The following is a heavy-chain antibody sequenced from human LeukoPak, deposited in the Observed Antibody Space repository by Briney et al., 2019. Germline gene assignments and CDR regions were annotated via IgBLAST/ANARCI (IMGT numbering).Heavy chain of an antibody. CDR2: IYYVGST. CDR1: GGSISSYY. J-gene: IGHJ4*02. CDR3: ARGAAYGDYVFDY. Sequence: SETLSLTCTASGGSISSYYWSWIRQPPGKGLEWIGYIYYVGSTNYNPSLRSRATMSVDTSKNQFSLKLTSVTAADTAVYYCARGAAYGDYVFDYWGQGTLVTVSS. D-gene: IGHD4-17*01. V-gene: IGHV4-59*12.